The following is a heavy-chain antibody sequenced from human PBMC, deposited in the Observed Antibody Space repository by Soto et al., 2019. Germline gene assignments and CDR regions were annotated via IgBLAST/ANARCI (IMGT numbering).Heavy chain of an antibody. D-gene: IGHD3-10*01. J-gene: IGHJ1*01. CDR3: ARGAPYGSGSYYKD. Sequence: EVQMVETGGGLIQPGGSLRLSCADSGFTVSSNYMSWVRQAPGKGLEWVSVIYSGGSTYYADSVKGRFTISRDNSKNTLYLQMTSLRVEDTAVYYCARGAPYGSGSYYKDWGQGTLVTVSS. CDR1: GFTVSSNY. V-gene: IGHV3-53*02. CDR2: IYSGGST.